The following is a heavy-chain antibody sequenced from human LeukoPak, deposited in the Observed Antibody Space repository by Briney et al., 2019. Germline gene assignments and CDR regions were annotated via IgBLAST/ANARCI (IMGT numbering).Heavy chain of an antibody. J-gene: IGHJ6*03. CDR1: GHSISNGYY. CDR3: ARQHDSYYYYYIDV. CDR2: LYHSDSA. V-gene: IGHV4-38-2*01. Sequence: SETLSLTCAVSGHSISNGYYWVWIRQPPGRGLEWIGSLYHSDSAYYNTSLRSRVSMSVDTSKNQFSLTLSFVTAADTAVYYCARQHDSYYYYYIDVWGSGTTVTVSS.